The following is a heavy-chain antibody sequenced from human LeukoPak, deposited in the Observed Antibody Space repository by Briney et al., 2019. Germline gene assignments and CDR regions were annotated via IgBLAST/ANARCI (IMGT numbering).Heavy chain of an antibody. CDR2: IYYSETA. CDR3: ARSDSYYYYMDV. D-gene: IGHD3-22*01. V-gene: IGHV4-59*08. J-gene: IGHJ6*03. CDR1: GDSIRSYY. Sequence: SETLSLTCTVSGDSIRSYYWSWIRQPPGKGLEWIGYIYYSETANYNPSLKSRVTISVDTSKNQFSLKLTSVTAADTAVYYCARSDSYYYYMDVWGKGTTVTVSS.